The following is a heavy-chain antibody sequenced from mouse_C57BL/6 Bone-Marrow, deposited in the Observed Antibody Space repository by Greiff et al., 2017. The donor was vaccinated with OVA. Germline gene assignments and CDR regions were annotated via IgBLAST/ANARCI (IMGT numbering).Heavy chain of an antibody. V-gene: IGHV1-85*01. CDR1: GYTFTSYD. CDR3: ARVTGAIYYYAMDY. J-gene: IGHJ4*01. CDR2: IYPRDGST. D-gene: IGHD2-13*01. Sequence: QVQLQQSGPELVKPGASVKLSCKASGYTFTSYDINWVKQRPGQGLEWIGWIYPRDGSTEYNEKFKGKATLTVDTSSSTAYMELNSLTSEDSAVYFCARVTGAIYYYAMDYWGQGTSVTVSS.